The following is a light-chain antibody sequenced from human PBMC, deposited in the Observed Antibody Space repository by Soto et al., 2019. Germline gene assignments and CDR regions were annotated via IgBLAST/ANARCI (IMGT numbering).Light chain of an antibody. CDR3: QQYNSYSLTWT. Sequence: DIPLTQSPSSLSASVGDRVTITCRASQSISSWLAWYQQKPGKAPKLLIYDASSLESGVPSRFSGSGSGTEFTLTISSLQPDDFATYYCQQYNSYSLTWTFGQGTKVDIK. V-gene: IGKV1-5*01. CDR2: DAS. J-gene: IGKJ1*01. CDR1: QSISSW.